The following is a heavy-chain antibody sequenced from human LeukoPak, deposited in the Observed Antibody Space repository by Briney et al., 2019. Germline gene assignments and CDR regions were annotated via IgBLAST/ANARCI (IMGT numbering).Heavy chain of an antibody. CDR3: ARNSITMIRGVIGINWFDP. D-gene: IGHD3-10*01. CDR2: ISYDGSNK. Sequence: PGGSLRLSCAASGFTFSSYAMHWVRQAPGKGLEWVAVISYDGSNKYYADSVKGRFTISRDNSKNTLYLQMNSLRAEDTAVYYCARNSITMIRGVIGINWFDPWGQGTLVTVSS. J-gene: IGHJ5*02. CDR1: GFTFSSYA. V-gene: IGHV3-30-3*01.